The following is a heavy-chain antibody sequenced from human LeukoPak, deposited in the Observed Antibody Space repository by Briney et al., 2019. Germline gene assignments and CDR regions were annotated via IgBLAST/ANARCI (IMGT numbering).Heavy chain of an antibody. J-gene: IGHJ4*02. CDR3: AKGKYSSSSVLVHFDY. Sequence: GGSLRLSCAASGFTFSSYAMSWVRQAPGKGLEWVSAISGSGGSTYYADSVKGRFTISRDNSRNTLYLQMNSLRAEDTAVYYCAKGKYSSSSVLVHFDYWGQGTLVTVSS. D-gene: IGHD6-6*01. CDR2: ISGSGGST. V-gene: IGHV3-23*01. CDR1: GFTFSSYA.